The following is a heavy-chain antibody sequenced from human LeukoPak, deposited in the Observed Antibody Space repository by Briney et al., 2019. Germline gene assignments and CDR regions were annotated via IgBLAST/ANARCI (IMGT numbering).Heavy chain of an antibody. CDR2: IFYSGST. D-gene: IGHD6-19*01. V-gene: IGHV4-59*08. CDR1: GGSISSYY. J-gene: IGHJ4*02. CDR3: ARRAYSSGWYYFDY. Sequence: PSETLSLTCTVSGGSISSYYWSWIRQPPGKGLEWIGCIFYSGSTNYNPSLKSRVTISVDTSKNQFSLKLSSVTAADTALYYCARRAYSSGWYYFDYWGQGTLVTVSS.